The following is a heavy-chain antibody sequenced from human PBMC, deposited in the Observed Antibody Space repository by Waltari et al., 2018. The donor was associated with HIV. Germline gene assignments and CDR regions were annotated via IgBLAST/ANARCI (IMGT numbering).Heavy chain of an antibody. CDR1: GFTFSSYA. CDR3: ARVHARYYYDSSGYSDY. D-gene: IGHD3-22*01. J-gene: IGHJ4*01. V-gene: IGHV3-30*01. Sequence: QVQLVESGGGVVQPGRSLRLSCAASGFTFSSYAMHWVRQALGKGLEWVAFRSYDGSNKDYADSVKSRFTISRDNSKNTLYLQMNSLRAEDTAVYYCARVHARYYYDSSGYSDYWGHGTLVTVSS. CDR2: RSYDGSNK.